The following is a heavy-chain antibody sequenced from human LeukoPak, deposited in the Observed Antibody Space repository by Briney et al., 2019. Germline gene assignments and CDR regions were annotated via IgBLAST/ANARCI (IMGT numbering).Heavy chain of an antibody. J-gene: IGHJ6*02. CDR2: INPKSGGA. CDR1: GYIFTDYY. Sequence: ASVKVSCKASGYIFTDYYIHWVRQAPGQGLEWMGWINPKSGGANFAQKFQGRVTMTSDTSLITVYMDLSTLISDDTAVYYCARAGSYTRFGNFGLDVWGQGTTVIVSS. CDR3: ARAGSYTRFGNFGLDV. D-gene: IGHD3-10*01. V-gene: IGHV1-2*02.